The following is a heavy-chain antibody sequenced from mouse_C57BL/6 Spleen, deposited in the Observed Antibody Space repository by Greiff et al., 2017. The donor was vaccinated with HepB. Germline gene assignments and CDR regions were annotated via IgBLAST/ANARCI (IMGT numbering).Heavy chain of an antibody. CDR2: IYPGDGDT. J-gene: IGHJ2*01. CDR3: ARWGITTVDY. CDR1: GYAFSSSW. V-gene: IGHV1-82*01. Sequence: VQLQQSGPELVKPGASVKISCKASGYAFSSSWMNWVKQRPGKGLEWIGRIYPGDGDTNYNGKFKGKATLTADKSSSTAYMQLSSLTSEDSAVYFCARWGITTVDYWGQGTTLTVSS. D-gene: IGHD2-4*01.